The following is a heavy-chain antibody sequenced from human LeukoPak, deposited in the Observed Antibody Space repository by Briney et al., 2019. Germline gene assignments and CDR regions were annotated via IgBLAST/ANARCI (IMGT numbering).Heavy chain of an antibody. CDR3: AKESLRVVPSATFDY. D-gene: IGHD2-2*01. CDR1: GFTFSSYA. Sequence: GGSLRLSCAASGFTFSSYAMSWVRQAPGKGLECISGFSGSGGSTYYADSVKGRFTISRDNSKNTLYLQMHSLRAEDTAVYYCAKESLRVVPSATFDYWGQGTLVTVSS. J-gene: IGHJ4*02. CDR2: FSGSGGST. V-gene: IGHV3-23*01.